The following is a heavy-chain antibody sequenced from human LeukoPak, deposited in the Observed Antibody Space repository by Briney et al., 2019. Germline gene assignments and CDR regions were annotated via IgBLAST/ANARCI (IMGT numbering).Heavy chain of an antibody. CDR2: IYSGGST. Sequence: GGSLRLSCAASGFTVSSNYMSWVRQAPGKGLEWVSVIYSGGSTYYADSVKGRFTISRDNAKNSLYLQMNSLRAEDTAVYYCARESTALGGRYFDYWGQGTLVTVSS. J-gene: IGHJ4*02. CDR3: ARESTALGGRYFDY. CDR1: GFTVSSNY. V-gene: IGHV3-53*01. D-gene: IGHD3-16*01.